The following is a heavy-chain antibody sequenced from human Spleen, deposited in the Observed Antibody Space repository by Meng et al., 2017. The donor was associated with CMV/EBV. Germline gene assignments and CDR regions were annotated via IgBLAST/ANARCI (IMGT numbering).Heavy chain of an antibody. D-gene: IGHD1-14*01. V-gene: IGHV4-59*01. CDR3: TRDRPGRPADF. CDR2: SYYSGTT. Sequence: SETLSLTCTASGGSITSYYWSWIRQPPGKGLAWMGCSYYSGTTKYNPSLKSRVIISVDTSKNQFSLKLISLTAADTALYDCTRDRPGRPADFWGQGIMVTVSS. J-gene: IGHJ4*02. CDR1: GGSITSYY.